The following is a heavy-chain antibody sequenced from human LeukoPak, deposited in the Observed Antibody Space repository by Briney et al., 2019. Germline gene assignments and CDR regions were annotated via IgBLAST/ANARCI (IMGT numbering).Heavy chain of an antibody. CDR1: GFSFSSYA. D-gene: IGHD3-9*01. J-gene: IGHJ4*02. CDR2: ISSNGSST. CDR3: VKGADILTGYSDDY. V-gene: IGHV3-64D*06. Sequence: GGSLRLSCSVSGFSFSSYAMHWVRQAPGKGLEYVSAISSNGSSTYYADSVKGRFTISRDNSKNTLYLQMSSLRAEDTAVYYCVKGADILTGYSDDYWGQGTLVTVSS.